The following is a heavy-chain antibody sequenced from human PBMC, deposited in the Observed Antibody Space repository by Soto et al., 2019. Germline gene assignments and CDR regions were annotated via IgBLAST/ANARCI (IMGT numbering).Heavy chain of an antibody. V-gene: IGHV4-31*03. Sequence: QVQLQESGPGLVKPSQTLSLTCTVSGGSICSGGYYWSWIRQHRGKGLEWVGYIYYSGSTYYNPSLKSRVTISVDTSKNQFSLKLSSVTAADTAVYYCARDDGYCSGGSCILFDYWGQGTLVTVSS. CDR1: GGSICSGGYY. J-gene: IGHJ4*02. D-gene: IGHD2-15*01. CDR2: IYYSGST. CDR3: ARDDGYCSGGSCILFDY.